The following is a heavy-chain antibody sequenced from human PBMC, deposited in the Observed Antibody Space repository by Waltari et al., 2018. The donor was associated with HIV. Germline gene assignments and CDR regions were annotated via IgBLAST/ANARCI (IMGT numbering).Heavy chain of an antibody. V-gene: IGHV3-33*01. D-gene: IGHD2-21*02. CDR1: GFTFSNYG. CDR3: ARDKSGGDSYYYYGLDV. J-gene: IGHJ6*02. CDR2: IWFDGSNK. Sequence: QVKLVESGGGVVQPGRSLRLSCVASGFTFSNYGMHWVRQSPGKGLDWVAVIWFDGSNKYYADSVKGRFTISRDNSKDTLYLQINSLRAEDTAIYYCARDKSGGDSYYYYGLDVWGQGTTVTVSS.